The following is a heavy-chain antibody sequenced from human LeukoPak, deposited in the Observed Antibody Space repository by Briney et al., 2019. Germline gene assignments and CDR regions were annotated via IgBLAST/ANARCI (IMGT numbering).Heavy chain of an antibody. J-gene: IGHJ6*02. V-gene: IGHV3-21*01. CDR2: ISSSSSYT. CDR3: ARDGGRNLNFFMDV. CDR1: GFTFSSYT. Sequence: GGSLRLSCAASGFTFSSYTMNWVRQAPGKGLEWVSSISSSSSYTYYADSVKGRFTISRDNAKNTLYLQMNSLRAEDTAVYYCARDGGRNLNFFMDVWGQGTTVTVSS. D-gene: IGHD2-15*01.